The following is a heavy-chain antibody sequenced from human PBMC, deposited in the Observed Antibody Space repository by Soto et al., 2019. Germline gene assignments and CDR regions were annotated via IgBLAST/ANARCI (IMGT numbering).Heavy chain of an antibody. V-gene: IGHV3-33*01. Sequence: GGSMSLSCAASGFTFSIYGMEWVCQAQGKGLEWVAVIWYDGSNKCYADSVKGRFTISRDNSKNTLYLQMNSLRAEDTAVYYCARDPFMTTEYYFDYWGQGTLVTVSS. CDR3: ARDPFMTTEYYFDY. D-gene: IGHD4-17*01. J-gene: IGHJ4*02. CDR1: GFTFSIYG. CDR2: IWYDGSNK.